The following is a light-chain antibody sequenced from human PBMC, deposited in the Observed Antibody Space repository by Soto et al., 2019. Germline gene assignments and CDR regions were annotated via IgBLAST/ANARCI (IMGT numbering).Light chain of an antibody. Sequence: DIQMTQSPSTLSASVGDRVTITCRASQSISSWLAWYQQKPGKATKLLIYDASSLESGVPSRFSGSGSGTDFTLTICSLQPDDFATYYCQQYNSYPYTFGQGTKVDIK. CDR3: QQYNSYPYT. J-gene: IGKJ2*01. CDR1: QSISSW. CDR2: DAS. V-gene: IGKV1-5*01.